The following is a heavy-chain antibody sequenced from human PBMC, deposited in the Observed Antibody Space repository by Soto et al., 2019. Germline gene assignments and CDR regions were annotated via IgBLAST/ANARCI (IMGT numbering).Heavy chain of an antibody. CDR1: GLTFCSYG. D-gene: IGHD3-22*01. CDR3: AKDSLGYYDSSGYYYVKATHSYFDY. Sequence: GGSLRLCCAASGLTFCSYGMHWVRQAPGKGLEWVAVISYDGSNKYYADSVKGRFTISRDNSKNTLYLQMNSLRAEDTAVYYCAKDSLGYYDSSGYYYVKATHSYFDYWGQGTLVTVSS. CDR2: ISYDGSNK. J-gene: IGHJ4*02. V-gene: IGHV3-30*18.